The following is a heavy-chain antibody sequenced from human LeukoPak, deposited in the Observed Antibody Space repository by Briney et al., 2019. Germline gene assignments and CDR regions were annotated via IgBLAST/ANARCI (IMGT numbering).Heavy chain of an antibody. CDR2: IYTSGST. Sequence: SQTLSLTCTVSGGSISNGSYYWSWIRQPAGKGLEWIGRIYTSGSTNYNPSLKSRVTISVDTSKNQFSLKLSSVTAADTAVYYCARVFERAFDIWGQGTMVTVSS. D-gene: IGHD3-3*01. J-gene: IGHJ3*02. CDR3: ARVFERAFDI. V-gene: IGHV4-61*02. CDR1: GGSISNGSYY.